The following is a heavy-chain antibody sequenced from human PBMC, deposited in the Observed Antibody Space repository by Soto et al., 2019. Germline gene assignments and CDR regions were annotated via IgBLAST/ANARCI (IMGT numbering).Heavy chain of an antibody. D-gene: IGHD3-10*01. V-gene: IGHV4-30-4*01. J-gene: IGHJ4*02. CDR2: IYYSGST. CDR3: AGRGYYGSGSSQDY. Sequence: SETLSLTCTVSGGSISSGDYYWSWIRQPPGKGLEWIGYIYYSGSTYYNPSLKSRVTISVDTSKNQFSLKLSSVTAADTAVYYCAGRGYYGSGSSQDYWGQGTLVTVS. CDR1: GGSISSGDYY.